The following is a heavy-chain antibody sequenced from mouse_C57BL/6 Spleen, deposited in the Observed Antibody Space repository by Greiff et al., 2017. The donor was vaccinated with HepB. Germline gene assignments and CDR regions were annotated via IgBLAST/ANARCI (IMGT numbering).Heavy chain of an antibody. Sequence: QVQLQQPGTELVKPGASVKLSCKASGYTFTSYWMHWVKQRPGQGLEWIGNINPSNGGTNYNEKFKSKATLTVDKSSSTAYMRLSSLTSEDSAVDYCAREGYYDGSSYPLAYWGQGTLVTVSA. CDR2: INPSNGGT. CDR1: GYTFTSYW. CDR3: AREGYYDGSSYPLAY. J-gene: IGHJ3*01. V-gene: IGHV1-53*01. D-gene: IGHD1-1*01.